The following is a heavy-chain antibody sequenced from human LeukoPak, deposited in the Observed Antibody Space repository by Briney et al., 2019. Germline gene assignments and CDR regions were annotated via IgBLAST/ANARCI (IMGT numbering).Heavy chain of an antibody. D-gene: IGHD5-24*01. CDR3: ARGNAWEMATTTYYFDY. J-gene: IGHJ4*02. CDR1: GGSFSGYY. CDR2: INHSGST. Sequence: SETLSLTCAVYGGSFSGYYWSWIRQPPGKGLEWIREINHSGSTNYNPSLKSRVTISVDTSKNQFSLKLSSVTAADTAVYYCARGNAWEMATTTYYFDYWGQGTLVTVSS. V-gene: IGHV4-34*01.